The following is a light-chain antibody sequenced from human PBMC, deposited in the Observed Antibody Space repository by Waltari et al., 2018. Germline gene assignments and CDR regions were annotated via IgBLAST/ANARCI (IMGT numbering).Light chain of an antibody. CDR3: QTWGTGIVI. CDR2: LNSDGSH. Sequence: QLVLTQSPSASASLGASVKLTCTLSSGHSNYAIAWHQQLPEKGPRCLMKLNSDGSHNKGERVPDRFAGSSSGAERYLTISSLQSEDEADYYCQTWGTGIVIFGGGTRLTVL. CDR1: SGHSNYA. J-gene: IGLJ2*01. V-gene: IGLV4-69*01.